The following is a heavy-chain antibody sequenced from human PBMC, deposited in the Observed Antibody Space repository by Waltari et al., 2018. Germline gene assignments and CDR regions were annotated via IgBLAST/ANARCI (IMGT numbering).Heavy chain of an antibody. CDR1: GYSISSCYY. J-gene: IGHJ4*02. V-gene: IGHV4-38-2*01. Sequence: QVQLQESGPGLVKPSETLSLTCAVSGYSISSCYYWGWVRQPPGKGLGWGGGSYHSGNNYDNPTHKSRVTRRVDTSKNQSTMKLSLVTAADTAVDYGARVDRSGYAALGGQGTLVTVSS. D-gene: IGHD3-22*01. CDR3: ARVDRSGYAAL. CDR2: SYHSGNN.